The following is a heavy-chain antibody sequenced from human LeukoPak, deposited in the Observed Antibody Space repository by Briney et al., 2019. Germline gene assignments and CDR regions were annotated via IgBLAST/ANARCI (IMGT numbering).Heavy chain of an antibody. D-gene: IGHD2-2*01. Sequence: SETLSLTCTVSGVSISSFYWSWIRLPPGKGLEWIGYIGITNYNPSLKSRVTISVDTSKNQFSLKLSSVTAADPAVYYCARHLGFCSSSSCYSWFCPWGRGTLVSVSS. CDR1: GVSISSFY. J-gene: IGHJ5*02. V-gene: IGHV4-59*01. CDR2: IGIT. CDR3: ARHLGFCSSSSCYSWFCP.